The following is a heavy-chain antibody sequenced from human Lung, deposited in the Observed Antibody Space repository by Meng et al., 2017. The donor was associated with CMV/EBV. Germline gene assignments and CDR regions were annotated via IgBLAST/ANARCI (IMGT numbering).Heavy chain of an antibody. Sequence: GGSXRLXCAASGFXFSSYSMNWVRQAPGKGLEWVSYISSSSSTIYYADSVKGRFTISRDNAKNSLYLQMNSLRAEDTAVYYCARAHYDYVWGSSLYYFDYWXQGTLVTVSS. CDR2: ISSSSSTI. CDR1: GFXFSSYS. V-gene: IGHV3-48*04. J-gene: IGHJ4*02. D-gene: IGHD3-16*01. CDR3: ARAHYDYVWGSSLYYFDY.